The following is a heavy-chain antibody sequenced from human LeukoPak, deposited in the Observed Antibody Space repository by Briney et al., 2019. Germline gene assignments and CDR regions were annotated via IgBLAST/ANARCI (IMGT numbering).Heavy chain of an antibody. Sequence: PGGSLRLSCAASGFTFSSYAMSWVRQAPGKGLEWVSAISGNGGSTYCADSVEGRFTISRDNSKNTLYLEMNSLRAEDTAVYYCAKGGPVAAEPRYFQHWGQGTLVTVSS. CDR1: GFTFSSYA. V-gene: IGHV3-23*01. J-gene: IGHJ1*01. CDR2: ISGNGGST. D-gene: IGHD6-19*01. CDR3: AKGGPVAAEPRYFQH.